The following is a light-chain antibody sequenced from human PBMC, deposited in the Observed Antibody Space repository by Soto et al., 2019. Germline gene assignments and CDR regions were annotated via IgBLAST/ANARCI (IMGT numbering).Light chain of an antibody. V-gene: IGKV3-11*01. CDR3: QQRSNWTQT. J-gene: IGKJ1*01. CDR1: QSVSSY. CDR2: DAS. Sequence: EIVLTQSPASLSLSPGERATLSCGASQSVSSYLAWYQQKPGQAPRLLIYDASNRETGIPARFSGSGSGTDFTRTISSLEPEDFEVYYCQQRSNWTQTFGQGTKVDIK.